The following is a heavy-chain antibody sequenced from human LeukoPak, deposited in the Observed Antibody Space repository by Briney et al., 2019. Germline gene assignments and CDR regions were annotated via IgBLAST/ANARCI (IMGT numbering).Heavy chain of an antibody. Sequence: GGSLRLSCAASGFTVSSNYMSWVRQAPGKGLEWVSVIYSGGSTYYAASVKGRFTISRDNSKNTLYLKMNSLRAADTAAYYCAREPRLAVAGTGGYWGQGHLVTVSS. CDR2: IYSGGST. CDR1: GFTVSSNY. J-gene: IGHJ4*02. CDR3: AREPRLAVAGTGGY. D-gene: IGHD6-19*01. V-gene: IGHV3-53*01.